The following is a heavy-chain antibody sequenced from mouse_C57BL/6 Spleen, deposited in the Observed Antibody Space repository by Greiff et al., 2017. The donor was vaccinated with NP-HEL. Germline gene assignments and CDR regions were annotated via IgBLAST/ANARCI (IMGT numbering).Heavy chain of an antibody. CDR2: IYPGDGDT. V-gene: IGHV1-82*01. CDR3: ARSPPNWSGFAY. D-gene: IGHD4-1*01. Sequence: QVQLQQSGPELVKPGASVKISCKASGYAFSSSWMNWVKQRPGKGLEWIGRIYPGDGDTNYNGKFKGKATLTADKSSSTAYMQLSSLTSEDSAVYFCARSPPNWSGFAYWGQGTLVTVSA. J-gene: IGHJ3*01. CDR1: GYAFSSSW.